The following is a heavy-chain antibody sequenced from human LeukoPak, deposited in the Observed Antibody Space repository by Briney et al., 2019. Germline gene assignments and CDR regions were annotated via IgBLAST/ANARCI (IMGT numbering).Heavy chain of an antibody. CDR3: ARAQSNWFDP. J-gene: IGHJ5*02. Sequence: SETLSLTCTVSGGSISSNYWGWIRQPPGKGLEWIGYIYTSGSTNYNPSVESRVTISVDTPKNQFSLELSSVTAADTAVYYCARAQSNWFDPWGQGTLVTVSS. CDR1: GGSISSNY. V-gene: IGHV4-4*09. CDR2: IYTSGST.